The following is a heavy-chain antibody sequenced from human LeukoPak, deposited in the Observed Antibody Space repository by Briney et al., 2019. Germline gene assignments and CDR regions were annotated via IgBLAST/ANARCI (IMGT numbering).Heavy chain of an antibody. CDR3: ARVWVNDFWSGGYYYMDV. D-gene: IGHD3-3*01. CDR1: GGSISSYY. CDR2: IYYSGST. Sequence: PSETLSLTCTVSGGSISSYYWSWIRQPPGKGLEWIGYIYYSGSTNYNPSLKSRVTISVDTSKNQFSLKLSSVTAADTAVYYCARVWVNDFWSGGYYYMDVWGKGITVTVSS. J-gene: IGHJ6*03. V-gene: IGHV4-59*01.